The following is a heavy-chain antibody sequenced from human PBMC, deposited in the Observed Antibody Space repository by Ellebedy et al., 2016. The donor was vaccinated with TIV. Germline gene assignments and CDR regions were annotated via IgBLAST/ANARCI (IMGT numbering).Heavy chain of an antibody. CDR2: IIPSSSYI. V-gene: IGHV3-21*01. D-gene: IGHD3-10*01. Sequence: GGSLRLSCAASGFTFSNYNMNWVRQAPGKGLEWVSSIIPSSSYIFYADSVKGRFTISRDDAKNSLYLQMNSLRAEDTAVYYCAREGERGYYGSGTNDALDIWGQGIMVTVSS. CDR3: AREGERGYYGSGTNDALDI. J-gene: IGHJ3*02. CDR1: GFTFSNYN.